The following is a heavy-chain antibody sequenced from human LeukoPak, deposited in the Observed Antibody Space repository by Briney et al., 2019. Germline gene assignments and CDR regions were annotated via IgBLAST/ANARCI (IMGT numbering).Heavy chain of an antibody. J-gene: IGHJ5*02. CDR3: ARGSGGGFDP. CDR2: IGTAGDS. CDR1: GFTFSSYD. D-gene: IGHD3-10*01. Sequence: GGSLRLSCAAPGFTFSSYDMHWVRQGTGKGLEWVSGIGTAGDSYYLGSVKGRFTISRENAKNFLYLQMNSLRAADTAVYYCARGSGGGFDPWGQGTLVTVSS. V-gene: IGHV3-13*01.